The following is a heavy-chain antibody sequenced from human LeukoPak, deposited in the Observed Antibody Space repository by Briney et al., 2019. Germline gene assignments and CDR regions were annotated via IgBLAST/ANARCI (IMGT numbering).Heavy chain of an antibody. D-gene: IGHD3-10*01. CDR2: INHSGSI. CDR3: ASSYYYGSGSYRPFYFDY. Sequence: SETLSLTCAVYGESFSGYYWSWIRQPPEKGLEWIGEINHSGSINYNPSLKSRVTVSVDTSKNQFSLKLSSVTAADTAVYYCASSYYYGSGSYRPFYFDYWGQGTLVTVSS. CDR1: GESFSGYY. V-gene: IGHV4-34*01. J-gene: IGHJ4*02.